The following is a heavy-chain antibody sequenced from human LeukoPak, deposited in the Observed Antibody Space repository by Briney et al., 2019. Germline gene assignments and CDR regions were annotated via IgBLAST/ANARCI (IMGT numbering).Heavy chain of an antibody. V-gene: IGHV3-33*01. CDR2: IWYDGTNK. J-gene: IGHJ4*02. D-gene: IGHD5-24*01. CDR1: GFTFSSCG. Sequence: GRSLRLSCAASGFTFSSCGMHWVRQAPGKGLEWVAVIWYDGTNKYYADSVKGRFTISRDNPKNTLYLQMNSLRAEDTAVYYCARGRDGYNWIDYWGQGTLVTVSS. CDR3: ARGRDGYNWIDY.